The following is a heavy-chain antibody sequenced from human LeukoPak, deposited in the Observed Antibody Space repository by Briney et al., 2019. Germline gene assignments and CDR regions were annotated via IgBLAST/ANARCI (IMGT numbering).Heavy chain of an antibody. CDR1: GYTFTSYG. D-gene: IGHD2-15*01. CDR2: ISAYNGNT. J-gene: IGHJ4*02. Sequence: ASVKVSCKASGYTFTSYGISWVRQAPGQGLEWMGWISAYNGNTNYAQKLQGRVTMTTDTSTSTAYMELSSLRSEDTAVYYCATYCSGGSCYSGFDYWGQGTLVTVSS. CDR3: ATYCSGGSCYSGFDY. V-gene: IGHV1-18*01.